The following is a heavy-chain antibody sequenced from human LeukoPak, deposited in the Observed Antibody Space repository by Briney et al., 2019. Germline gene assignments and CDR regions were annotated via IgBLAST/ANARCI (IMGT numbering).Heavy chain of an antibody. J-gene: IGHJ4*02. Sequence: ASVKVSCKASGYIFTTFGISWVRQAPGQGLEWMGWINPNSGGTNYAQKFQGRVTMTRDTSISTAYMELSRLRSDDTAVYYCARTIAAAGNWGQGTLVTVSS. CDR1: GYIFTTFG. CDR2: INPNSGGT. CDR3: ARTIAAAGN. V-gene: IGHV1-2*02. D-gene: IGHD6-13*01.